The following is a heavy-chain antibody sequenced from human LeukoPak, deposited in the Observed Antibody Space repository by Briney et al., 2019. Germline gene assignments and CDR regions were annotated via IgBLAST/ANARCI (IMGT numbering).Heavy chain of an antibody. CDR2: VKQDGSDK. D-gene: IGHD4-23*01. Sequence: GGSLRLSCAASGFTFSNYWMSWVRQAPGKGLEWVGNVKQDGSDKYYIDSVKGRFTISRDNAKNSLYLQMNSLRAEDTAVYYCARKTVVGSYFDYWGQGTPVTVSS. J-gene: IGHJ4*02. V-gene: IGHV3-7*03. CDR3: ARKTVVGSYFDY. CDR1: GFTFSNYW.